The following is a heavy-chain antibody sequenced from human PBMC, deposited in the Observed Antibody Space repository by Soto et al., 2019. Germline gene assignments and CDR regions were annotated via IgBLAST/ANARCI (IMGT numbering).Heavy chain of an antibody. Sequence: QVQLVQSGAEVKKPGASVKVSCKTSGYTFTNFGFSWVRQAPGQGLEWMGWTSAYNGNTNYAQNIKGRVTLTTVPTTSTASMLLTSLSSDATAVCYWARGGTTVDHWGPGTLVTVSS. CDR1: GYTFTNFG. CDR3: ARGGTTVDH. V-gene: IGHV1-18*01. J-gene: IGHJ4*02. D-gene: IGHD4-17*01. CDR2: TSAYNGNT.